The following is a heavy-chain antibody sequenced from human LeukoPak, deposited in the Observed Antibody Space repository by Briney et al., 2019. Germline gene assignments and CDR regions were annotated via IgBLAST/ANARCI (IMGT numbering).Heavy chain of an antibody. CDR2: IYTSGST. V-gene: IGHV4-61*02. D-gene: IGHD3-3*01. CDR1: GGSISSGSYY. Sequence: SETLSLTCTVSGGSISSGSYYWSWIRQPAGKGLEWIGRIYTSGSTNYNPSLKSRVTISVDTSKNQFSLKLSSVTAADTAVYYCARDRTPRDFWSGYFVDYYYMDVWGKGTTVTVSS. CDR3: ARDRTPRDFWSGYFVDYYYMDV. J-gene: IGHJ6*03.